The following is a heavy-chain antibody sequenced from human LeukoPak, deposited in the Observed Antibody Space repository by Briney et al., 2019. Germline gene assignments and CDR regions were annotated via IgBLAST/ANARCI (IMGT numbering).Heavy chain of an antibody. CDR2: ISWNSGSI. CDR3: AKGGVYSSSSEGFSY. D-gene: IGHD6-6*01. Sequence: GGSLRLSCAASGFTFDDYAMHWVRQAPGKGLEWVSGISWNSGSIVYADSVKGRFTISRDNAKNSLYLQMNSLRAEDTALYYCAKGGVYSSSSEGFSYWGQGTLVTVSS. CDR1: GFTFDDYA. V-gene: IGHV3-9*01. J-gene: IGHJ4*02.